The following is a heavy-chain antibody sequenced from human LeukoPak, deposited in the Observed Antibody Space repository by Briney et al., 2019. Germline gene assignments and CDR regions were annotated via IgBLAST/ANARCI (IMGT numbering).Heavy chain of an antibody. D-gene: IGHD6-13*01. V-gene: IGHV3-74*01. CDR3: ARTGIAAAGIDY. CDR1: GLTFSSHW. Sequence: GGSLRLSCAASGLTFSSHWMHWVRQAPGKGLVWVSRITNDGSSTTYADSVKGRFTISRDNAKNMLYLQVNSLRAEDTAVYYCARTGIAAAGIDYWGQGTLVTVSS. J-gene: IGHJ4*02. CDR2: ITNDGSST.